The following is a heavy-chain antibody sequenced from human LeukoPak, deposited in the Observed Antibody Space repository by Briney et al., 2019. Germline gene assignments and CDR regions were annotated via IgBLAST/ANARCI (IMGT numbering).Heavy chain of an antibody. V-gene: IGHV3-21*01. Sequence: GGSLRLSCAASRFTFSSYSMNWVRLAPGKGLEWVSSISSSSSYIYYADSVKGRFTISRDNAKNSLYLQMNSLRAEDTAVYYCARAMVRGVIDYWGQGTLVTVSS. CDR3: ARAMVRGVIDY. CDR1: RFTFSSYS. J-gene: IGHJ4*02. D-gene: IGHD3-10*01. CDR2: ISSSSSYI.